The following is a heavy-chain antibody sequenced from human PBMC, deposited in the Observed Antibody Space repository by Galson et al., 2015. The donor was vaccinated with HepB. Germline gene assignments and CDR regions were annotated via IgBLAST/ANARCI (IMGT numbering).Heavy chain of an antibody. CDR3: VKDVDDSSGYGEWGFDY. CDR1: GFTFSSYA. CDR2: ISSNGGST. D-gene: IGHD3-22*01. J-gene: IGHJ4*02. Sequence: SLRLSCAASGFTFSSYAMHWVRQAPGKGLEYVSAISSNGGSTYYADSVKGRFTISRDNSKNTLYLQMSSLRAEDTAVYYCVKDVDDSSGYGEWGFDYWGQGTLVTVSS. V-gene: IGHV3-64D*06.